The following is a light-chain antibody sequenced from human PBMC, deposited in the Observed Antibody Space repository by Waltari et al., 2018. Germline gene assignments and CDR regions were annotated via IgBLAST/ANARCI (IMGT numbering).Light chain of an antibody. Sequence: ELVMTQSPATLSVSPGERASPSCRASQSASTSLAWYQQTPGQAPRLLIYRASTRAAGIPDRFSGSGSGTEFTLTISSLQSEDSAIYYSQQYNIWPWTFGQGTKVDIK. CDR3: QQYNIWPWT. J-gene: IGKJ1*01. V-gene: IGKV3-15*01. CDR2: RAS. CDR1: QSASTS.